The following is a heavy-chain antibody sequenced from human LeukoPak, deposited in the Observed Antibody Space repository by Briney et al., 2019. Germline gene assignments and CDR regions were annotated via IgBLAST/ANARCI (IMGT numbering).Heavy chain of an antibody. CDR1: GGSFSGYY. CDR2: INHSGST. J-gene: IGHJ4*02. V-gene: IGHV4-34*01. D-gene: IGHD3-22*01. CDR3: ARAYYYDSSGYYLGLDY. Sequence: PSETLSLTCAVYGGSFSGYYWSWIRQPPGKGLEWIGEINHSGSTNYNPSLKNRVTISVDTSKNQFSLKLSSVTAADTAVYYCARAYYYDSSGYYLGLDYWGQGTLVTVSS.